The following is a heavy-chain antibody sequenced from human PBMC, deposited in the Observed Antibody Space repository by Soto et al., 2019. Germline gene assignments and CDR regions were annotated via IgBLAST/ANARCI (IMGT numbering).Heavy chain of an antibody. J-gene: IGHJ4*02. D-gene: IGHD2-15*01. CDR3: ARSYLSHSRAATDFDY. CDR1: GGSVGSGSYY. CDR2: IYYSGST. Sequence: SETLSLTCTVSGGSVGSGSYYWIWIRQPPGKGLEWIGYIYYSGSTNYNPSLKSRVTISVDTSKNQFSLKLSSVTAADTAVYYCARSYLSHSRAATDFDYWGQGTLVTVSS. V-gene: IGHV4-61*01.